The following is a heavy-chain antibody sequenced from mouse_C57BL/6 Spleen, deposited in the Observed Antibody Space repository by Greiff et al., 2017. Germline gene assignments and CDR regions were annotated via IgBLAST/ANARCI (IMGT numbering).Heavy chain of an antibody. V-gene: IGHV1-64*01. Sequence: QVQLKQPGAELVKPGASVKLSCKASGYTFTSYWMHWVKQRPGQGLEWIGMIHPNSGSTNYNEKFKSKATLTVDKSSSTAYMQLSSLTSEDSAVYYCASYYSKGAWFAYWGQGTLVTVSA. CDR3: ASYYSKGAWFAY. CDR2: IHPNSGST. J-gene: IGHJ3*01. D-gene: IGHD2-5*01. CDR1: GYTFTSYW.